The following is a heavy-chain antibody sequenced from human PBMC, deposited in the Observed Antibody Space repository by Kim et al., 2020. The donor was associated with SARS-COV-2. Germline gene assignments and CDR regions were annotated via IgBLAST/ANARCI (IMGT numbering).Heavy chain of an antibody. Sequence: LKSRVNISVDTYKNQFALKLSSVTAADTAVYYCARDRKGYSSSWYYVDYWGQGTLVTVSS. J-gene: IGHJ4*02. D-gene: IGHD6-13*01. V-gene: IGHV4-59*01. CDR3: ARDRKGYSSSWYYVDY.